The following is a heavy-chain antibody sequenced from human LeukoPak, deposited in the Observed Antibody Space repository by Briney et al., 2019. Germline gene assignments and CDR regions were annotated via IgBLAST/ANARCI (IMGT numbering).Heavy chain of an antibody. CDR3: AREVTIFGVVIINGYFDY. D-gene: IGHD3-3*01. CDR1: GFTFSSYG. Sequence: GGSLRLSCAASGFTFSSYGMHWVRQAPGKGLEWVAFIRYDGSNKYYADSVKGRFTISRDNSKNTLYLQMNSLRAEDTAVYYCAREVTIFGVVIINGYFDYWGQGTLVTVSS. J-gene: IGHJ4*02. CDR2: IRYDGSNK. V-gene: IGHV3-30*02.